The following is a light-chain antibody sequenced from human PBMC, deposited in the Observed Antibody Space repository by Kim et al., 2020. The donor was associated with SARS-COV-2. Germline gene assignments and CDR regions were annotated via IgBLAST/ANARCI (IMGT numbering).Light chain of an antibody. J-gene: IGLJ3*02. Sequence: RCTTACTGAPPNPGAGYHAHWYRQLPGTAPKLLIDGDNKRPSGVPDRFSGSRSGTSASLAVTGLQAEDEADYYCQSYDSSLSARVFGGGTQLTVL. CDR1: PPNPGAGYH. V-gene: IGLV1-40*01. CDR3: QSYDSSLSARV. CDR2: GDN.